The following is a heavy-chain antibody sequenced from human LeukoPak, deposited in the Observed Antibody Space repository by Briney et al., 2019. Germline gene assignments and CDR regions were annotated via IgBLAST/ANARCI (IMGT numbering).Heavy chain of an antibody. Sequence: PGGSLRLSCVASGFTFSSYAMHWVRQAPGKGLEYVSVISTNGDRTYYANSVKGRFTISRDNSKNTLYLQMGSLRPEDMAVYYCARDKAAVGNDYWGLGTLVTVSS. D-gene: IGHD6-13*01. CDR2: ISTNGDRT. J-gene: IGHJ4*02. CDR1: GFTFSSYA. CDR3: ARDKAAVGNDY. V-gene: IGHV3-64*01.